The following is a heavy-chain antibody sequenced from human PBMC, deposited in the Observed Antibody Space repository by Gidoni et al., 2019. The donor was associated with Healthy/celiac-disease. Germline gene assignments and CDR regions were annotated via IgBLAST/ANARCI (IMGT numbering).Heavy chain of an antibody. D-gene: IGHD2-2*01. CDR3: ARDPGYCSSTSCTHRDAFDI. CDR2: ISSSGSTI. CDR1: GFTFSDYY. J-gene: IGHJ3*02. Sequence: QVQLVESGGGLVKPGGSLRLSCAASGFTFSDYYMSWIRQVPGKGLEWFSYISSSGSTIYYADSVKGRFTISRDNAKNSLYLQMNSLRAEDTAVYYCARDPGYCSSTSCTHRDAFDIWGQGTMVTVSS. V-gene: IGHV3-11*01.